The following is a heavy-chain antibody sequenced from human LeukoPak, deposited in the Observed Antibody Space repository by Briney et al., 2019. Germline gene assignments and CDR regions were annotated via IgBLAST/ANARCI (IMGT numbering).Heavy chain of an antibody. J-gene: IGHJ4*02. V-gene: IGHV3-15*01. D-gene: IGHD5-18*01. Sequence: GESLRLSCAASGFTFSNAWMSWVRQAPGKGLEWVGRIKSKADSGTTDYAAPVKGRFTISRDDSKNTLYLQMNSLKTEDTAVYYCATDPGYTYGFFDYWGQGTLVTVSS. CDR2: IKSKADSGTT. CDR1: GFTFSNAW. CDR3: ATDPGYTYGFFDY.